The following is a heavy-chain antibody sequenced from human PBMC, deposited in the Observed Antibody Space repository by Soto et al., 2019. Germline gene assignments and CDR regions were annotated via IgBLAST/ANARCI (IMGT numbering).Heavy chain of an antibody. CDR3: ASGGYQLYWAH. CDR1: GGSISSGAYY. CDR2: IYHSGTT. D-gene: IGHD2-8*02. J-gene: IGHJ4*02. V-gene: IGHV4-30-4*08. Sequence: SETLSLTCTVSGGSISSGAYYWSWVRQHPGKGLEWIGYIYHSGTTYYNPSLKSRTTMSVDTSKNQFSLKLSSVTAADTAVYYCASGGYQLYWAHWGQGSLVTVSS.